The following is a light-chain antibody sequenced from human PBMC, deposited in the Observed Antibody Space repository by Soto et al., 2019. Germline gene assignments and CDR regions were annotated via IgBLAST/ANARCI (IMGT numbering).Light chain of an antibody. Sequence: EIVLTQSPGTLSLSPGARATLSCRASQSVASSFIAWFQQKPGQPPRLLIYTASSRAPGIPDRFTASGSGTDFPLTLSRLEPEDFAVYYCHQYGPSPLTFGGGTKVEI. J-gene: IGKJ4*01. V-gene: IGKV3-20*01. CDR3: HQYGPSPLT. CDR1: QSVASSF. CDR2: TAS.